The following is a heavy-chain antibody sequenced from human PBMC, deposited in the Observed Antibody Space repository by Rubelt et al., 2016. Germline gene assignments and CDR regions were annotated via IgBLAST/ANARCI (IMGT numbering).Heavy chain of an antibody. V-gene: IGHV1-18*01. CDR1: GYTFTSYG. Sequence: QVQLVQSGAEVKKPGASVKVSCKASGYTFTSYGISWVRQAPGQGLEWMGWISAYNGNTNYAPKLQGRGTMTTETSPSTAYMERRGLRSDDTAVYYCARDVGGNSVLYYFDYWGQGTLVTVSS. CDR2: ISAYNGNT. D-gene: IGHD4-23*01. CDR3: ARDVGGNSVLYYFDY. J-gene: IGHJ4*02.